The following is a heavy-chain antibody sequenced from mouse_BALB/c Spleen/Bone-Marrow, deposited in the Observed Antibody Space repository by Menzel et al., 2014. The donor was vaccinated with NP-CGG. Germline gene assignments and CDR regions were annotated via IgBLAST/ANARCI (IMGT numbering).Heavy chain of an antibody. Sequence: EVKLVESGGGLVKPGGSLKLSRAASGFTFSYYAMSWVRQSPEKRLEWVAEISSGGSYTYYPDTVTGRFTISRDNAKNTLYLEMSSLRSEDTAMYYCVRDSSGYFDYWGQGTTLTVSS. CDR1: GFTFSYYA. CDR2: ISSGGSYT. D-gene: IGHD3-1*01. CDR3: VRDSSGYFDY. J-gene: IGHJ2*01. V-gene: IGHV5-9-4*01.